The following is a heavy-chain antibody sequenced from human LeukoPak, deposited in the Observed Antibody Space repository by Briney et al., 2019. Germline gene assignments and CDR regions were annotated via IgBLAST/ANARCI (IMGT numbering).Heavy chain of an antibody. Sequence: SVKVSCKTSGGTFSSYAISWVRQAPGQGLEWMGRIIPIFGTANYAQRFQGRVTITTDESTSTAYMELSSLRSEDTAVYYCAGHFRGQQLVLPDYWGQGTLVTVSS. CDR1: GGTFSSYA. D-gene: IGHD6-13*01. J-gene: IGHJ4*02. CDR3: AGHFRGQQLVLPDY. V-gene: IGHV1-69*05. CDR2: IIPIFGTA.